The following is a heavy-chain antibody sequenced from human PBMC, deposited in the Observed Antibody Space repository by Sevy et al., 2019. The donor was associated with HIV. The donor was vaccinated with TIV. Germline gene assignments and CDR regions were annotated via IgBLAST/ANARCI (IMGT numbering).Heavy chain of an antibody. V-gene: IGHV3-30*04. D-gene: IGHD1-7*01. CDR2: ISYDGSNK. J-gene: IGHJ6*02. Sequence: GSLRLSCAASGFTFSSYAMHWVRQAPGKGLEWVAVISYDGSNKYYADSVKGRFTISRDNSKNTLYLQMNSLRAEDTAVYYCARERDGLELPYYYGMDVWGQGTTVTVSS. CDR3: ARERDGLELPYYYGMDV. CDR1: GFTFSSYA.